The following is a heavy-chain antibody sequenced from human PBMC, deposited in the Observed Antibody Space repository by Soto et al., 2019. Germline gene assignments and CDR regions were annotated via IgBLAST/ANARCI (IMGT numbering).Heavy chain of an antibody. D-gene: IGHD3-10*01. J-gene: IGHJ5*02. CDR1: GYTLTELS. CDR3: ATGVVRGPENWFDP. CDR2: FDPEDGET. V-gene: IGHV1-24*01. Sequence: QVQLVQSGAEVKKPGASVKVSCKVSGYTLTELSMHWVRQAPGKGLEWMGGFDPEDGETIYPQKCPGIVTMTEDTTTDTADRELSRQRTEDTAVYYCATGVVRGPENWFDPWGQGTLVTVSS.